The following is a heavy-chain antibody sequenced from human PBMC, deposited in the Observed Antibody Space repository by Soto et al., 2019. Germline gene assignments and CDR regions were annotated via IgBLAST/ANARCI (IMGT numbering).Heavy chain of an antibody. V-gene: IGHV4-59*01. CDR3: AKDWYSQLITMIPHI. Sequence: SETLSLTCTVSGGSISSYYWSWIRQTPGKGLEWIGYIYYSGSTNYNPSLKSRVTISVDTSKNQFSLKLSSVTAADTAVYYCAKDWYSQLITMIPHIWGQGTMVTVSS. J-gene: IGHJ3*02. CDR1: GGSISSYY. D-gene: IGHD3-22*01. CDR2: IYYSGST.